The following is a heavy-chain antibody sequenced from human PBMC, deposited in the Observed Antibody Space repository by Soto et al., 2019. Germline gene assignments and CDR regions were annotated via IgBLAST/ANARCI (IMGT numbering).Heavy chain of an antibody. D-gene: IGHD5-12*01. CDR2: IIPILGIA. V-gene: IGHV1-69*02. J-gene: IGHJ3*02. Sequence: GASVKGSCKASGGTFSSYTISWVRQAPGQRLEWMGRIIPILGIANYAQKFQGRVTITADKSTSTAYMELSSLRSEDTAVYYCASRRVEMATITTFDAFDIWGQGTMVTVSS. CDR1: GGTFSSYT. CDR3: ASRRVEMATITTFDAFDI.